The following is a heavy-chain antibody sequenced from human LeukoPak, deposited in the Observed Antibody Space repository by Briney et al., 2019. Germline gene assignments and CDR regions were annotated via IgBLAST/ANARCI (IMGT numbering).Heavy chain of an antibody. CDR3: AREQAVAGSGFDY. D-gene: IGHD6-19*01. J-gene: IGHJ4*02. CDR2: IYYSGGT. CDR1: GGSISSGDYY. V-gene: IGHV4-61*08. Sequence: SQTLSLTCTVSGGSISSGDYYWCWIRQPPGKGLEWVGHIYYSGGTRYNPSLKSRVTISVDTSKNQFSLKLNSVTAADTALYYCAREQAVAGSGFDYWGQGTLVTVSS.